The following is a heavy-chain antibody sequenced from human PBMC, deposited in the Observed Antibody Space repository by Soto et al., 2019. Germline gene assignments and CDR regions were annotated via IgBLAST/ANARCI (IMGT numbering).Heavy chain of an antibody. D-gene: IGHD3-16*01. CDR1: GFPFSSYN. J-gene: IGHJ4*02. CDR2: ITVGSSHI. V-gene: IGHV3-21*01. CDR3: SRSPEVGVRGAY. Sequence: GGSLRLSCTGSGFPFSSYNINWVRQAPGKGLEWVSSITVGSSHIYQPNSMKGRFTISRDDAKNSVYLQIDSLRDEDTALYYCSRSPEVGVRGAYWGQGTLVTVSS.